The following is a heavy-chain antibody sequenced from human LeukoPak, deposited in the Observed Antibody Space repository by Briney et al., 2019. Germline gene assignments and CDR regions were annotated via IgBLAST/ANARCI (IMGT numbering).Heavy chain of an antibody. V-gene: IGHV1-2*02. J-gene: IGHJ4*02. CDR2: INPSNGDT. CDR3: ARVGSSGWYVHPTLDY. D-gene: IGHD6-19*01. CDR1: GYTFSDYY. Sequence: VASVKVSCKASGYTFSDYYIHWVRQAPGQGLEWMAWINPSNGDTNSAQKFQGRVTMTRDTSISTAYMELTRLISDDTAVYYCARVGSSGWYVHPTLDYWGQGTLVTVSS.